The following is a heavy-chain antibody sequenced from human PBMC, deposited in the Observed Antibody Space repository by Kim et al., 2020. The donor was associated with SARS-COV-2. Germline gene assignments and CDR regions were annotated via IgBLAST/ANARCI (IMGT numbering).Heavy chain of an antibody. J-gene: IGHJ4*01. D-gene: IGHD3-10*01. Sequence: GGSRRLSCAASGFTFSSYAMHWVRQAPGKGLEWVAVISYDGSNKYYADSVKGRFTISRDNSKNTLYLQMNSLRAEDTAVYYCASLPDYYGSGSSDFDYWG. CDR3: ASLPDYYGSGSSDFDY. CDR1: GFTFSSYA. CDR2: ISYDGSNK. V-gene: IGHV3-30*04.